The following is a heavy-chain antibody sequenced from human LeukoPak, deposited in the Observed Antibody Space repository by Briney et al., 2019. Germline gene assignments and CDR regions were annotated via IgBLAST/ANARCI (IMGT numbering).Heavy chain of an antibody. Sequence: ASVKVSCKASGHTFTSYHMHWVRQAPGQGLEWMGIINPSGGSATYAQKSQGRVTMTRDTSTSTVYMEVRSLRSEDTAVYYCARGSITMIVKYFDYWGQGTLVTVSS. CDR3: ARGSITMIVKYFDY. V-gene: IGHV1-46*01. J-gene: IGHJ4*02. CDR2: INPSGGSA. D-gene: IGHD3-22*01. CDR1: GHTFTSYH.